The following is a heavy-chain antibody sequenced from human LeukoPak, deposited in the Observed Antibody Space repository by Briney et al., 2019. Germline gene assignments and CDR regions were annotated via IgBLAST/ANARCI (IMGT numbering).Heavy chain of an antibody. J-gene: IGHJ4*02. CDR3: GREFAAAGRLFDC. Sequence: SVKASCMASVGTFSSYAISWVRQAPGHALEWMGGIIPIFGTANYAQKFQGRVTIAADESTSTAYMELSSLRSEDTAVYYCGREFAAAGRLFDCWGQGTLVSVSS. CDR1: VGTFSSYA. D-gene: IGHD6-13*01. CDR2: IIPIFGTA. V-gene: IGHV1-69*13.